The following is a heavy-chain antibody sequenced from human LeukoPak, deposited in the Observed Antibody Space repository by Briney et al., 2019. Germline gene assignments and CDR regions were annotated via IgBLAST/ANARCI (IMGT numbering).Heavy chain of an antibody. D-gene: IGHD3-3*01. V-gene: IGHV4-59*01. CDR3: ARAYYDFWSGYYSFDY. CDR2: IYYSGST. Sequence: SSETLSLTCTVSGGSISSYYWSWIRQPPGKGLEWIGYIYYSGSTNYNPSLKSRVTISVDTSKNQFSLKLSSVTAADMAVYYCARAYYDFWSGYYSFDYWGQGTLVTVSS. CDR1: GGSISSYY. J-gene: IGHJ4*02.